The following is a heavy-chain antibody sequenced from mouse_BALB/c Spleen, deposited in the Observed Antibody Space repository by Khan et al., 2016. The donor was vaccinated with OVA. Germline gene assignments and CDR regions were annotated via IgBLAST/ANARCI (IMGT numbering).Heavy chain of an antibody. J-gene: IGHJ3*01. Sequence: QVQLQQSGAELVKPGASVKLSCKTSGYTFTSYWIQWVKQRPGQGLGWIGEIFPGTGSTYYNENFKGKATLTIDTSSTTAYMQPSSLTSEAPAVFFCARGYFGNYEFAYWGQGTLVTVSA. CDR3: ARGYFGNYEFAY. CDR2: IFPGTGST. V-gene: IGHV1S132*01. CDR1: GYTFTSYW. D-gene: IGHD2-1*01.